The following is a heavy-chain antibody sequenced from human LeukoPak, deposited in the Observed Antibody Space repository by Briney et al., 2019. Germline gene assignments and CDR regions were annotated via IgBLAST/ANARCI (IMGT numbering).Heavy chain of an antibody. CDR1: GGSISSSNW. V-gene: IGHV4-4*02. Sequence: PSGTLSLTCAVSGGSISSSNWWSWVRQPPGKGLEWIGEIYHSGSTNYNPSLKSRVTISVDKPKNQFSLKLSSVTAADTAVYYCARGNYDFWSGYRPFDYWGQGTLVAVSS. CDR2: IYHSGST. CDR3: ARGNYDFWSGYRPFDY. D-gene: IGHD3-3*01. J-gene: IGHJ4*02.